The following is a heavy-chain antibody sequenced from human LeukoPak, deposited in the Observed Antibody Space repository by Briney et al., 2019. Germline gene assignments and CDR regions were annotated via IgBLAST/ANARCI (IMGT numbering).Heavy chain of an antibody. D-gene: IGHD2-2*01. CDR1: GGSFSGYY. CDR3: ARLLRDIVVVPAANFDY. J-gene: IGHJ4*02. Sequence: SETLSLTCAVYGGSFSGYYWSWIRQPPGKGLEWIGEISHSGSTNYNPSLKSRVTISVDTSKNQFSLKLSSVTAADTAVYYCARLLRDIVVVPAANFDYWGQGTLVTVSS. V-gene: IGHV4-34*01. CDR2: ISHSGST.